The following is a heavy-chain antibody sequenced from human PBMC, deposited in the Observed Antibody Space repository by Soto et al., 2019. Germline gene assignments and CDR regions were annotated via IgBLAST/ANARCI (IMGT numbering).Heavy chain of an antibody. V-gene: IGHV1-3*01. CDR1: RYTFTAFA. CDR3: VRVGGSGWTLDF. Sequence: QVHLVQSGAEVKKPGASVKVSCKTSRYTFTAFAVHWVRPASGQRLEWMGWINVGNGDTKSSQNLQGRVTITRDTSASTVYMELSSLRSEDTAVYYCVRVGGSGWTLDFWGQGTLVTVSS. J-gene: IGHJ4*02. CDR2: INVGNGDT. D-gene: IGHD6-25*01.